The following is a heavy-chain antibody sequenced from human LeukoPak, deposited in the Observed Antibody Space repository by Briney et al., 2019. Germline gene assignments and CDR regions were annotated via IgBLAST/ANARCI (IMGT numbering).Heavy chain of an antibody. V-gene: IGHV3-30*18. CDR3: AKDSSAVAGTVDYFDY. D-gene: IGHD6-19*01. Sequence: GGSLKLSCAASGFTFSSYGMHWVRQAPGKGLEWVAVISYDGSNKYYADSVKGRFTISRDNSKNTLYLQMNSLRAEDTAVYYCAKDSSAVAGTVDYFDYWGQGTLVTVSS. CDR2: ISYDGSNK. CDR1: GFTFSSYG. J-gene: IGHJ4*02.